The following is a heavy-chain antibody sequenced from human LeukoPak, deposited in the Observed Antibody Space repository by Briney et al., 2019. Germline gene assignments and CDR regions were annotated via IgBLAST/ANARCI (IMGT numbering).Heavy chain of an antibody. Sequence: PGRSLRLSYAASGFTFSSYGMHWVRQAPGKGLEWVAVISYDGSNKYYADSVKGRFTISRDNSKNTLYLQMNSLRAEDTAVYYCAKETRGYNYGSYYGMDVWGQGTTVTVSS. J-gene: IGHJ6*02. CDR3: AKETRGYNYGSYYGMDV. V-gene: IGHV3-30*18. D-gene: IGHD5-18*01. CDR2: ISYDGSNK. CDR1: GFTFSSYG.